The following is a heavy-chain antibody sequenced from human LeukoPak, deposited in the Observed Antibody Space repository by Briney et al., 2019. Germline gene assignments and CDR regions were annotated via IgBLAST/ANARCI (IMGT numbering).Heavy chain of an antibody. D-gene: IGHD6-19*01. J-gene: IGHJ4*02. V-gene: IGHV3-64D*06. CDR3: VKSPGSGWPV. CDR2: IYSDGSRT. CDR1: GFTFSSFA. Sequence: GGSLRLPCAASGFTFSSFAMHWVRQAPGKGLEYLSAIYSDGSRTYYADSVKGRFTISRDNSKNTLYFEMSSLRVEDTAVYYCVKSPGSGWPVWGQGTLLTVSS.